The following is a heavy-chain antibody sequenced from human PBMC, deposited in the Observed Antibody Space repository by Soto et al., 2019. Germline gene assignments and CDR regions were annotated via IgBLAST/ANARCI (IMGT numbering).Heavy chain of an antibody. Sequence: QVQLVQSGAEVKKPGSSVKVSCKASGGTFSSYAISWVRQAPGQGLEWLGGIIPIFGTANYAQKFQGRVTITADETTSTAYMELSSLRSEDKAVYYCARVLTKRYCSGGSCYEGWFDPWGQGTLVTVSS. V-gene: IGHV1-69*01. D-gene: IGHD2-15*01. CDR3: ARVLTKRYCSGGSCYEGWFDP. CDR1: GGTFSSYA. CDR2: IIPIFGTA. J-gene: IGHJ5*02.